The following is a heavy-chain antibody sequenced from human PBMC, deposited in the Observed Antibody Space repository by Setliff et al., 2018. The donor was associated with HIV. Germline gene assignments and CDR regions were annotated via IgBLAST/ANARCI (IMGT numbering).Heavy chain of an antibody. Sequence: PGESLMLYCKAVDYTFTTYWIGWVRQMPGEGLEWMGIIYPEESNIKYNPSFQNQVTISADKSISTAYLQVHNLKASDTATYYCSRRDGRSMNAFEIWGPGTMVTVSS. CDR2: IYPEESNI. D-gene: IGHD6-13*01. CDR1: DYTFTTYW. J-gene: IGHJ3*02. CDR3: SRRDGRSMNAFEI. V-gene: IGHV5-51*01.